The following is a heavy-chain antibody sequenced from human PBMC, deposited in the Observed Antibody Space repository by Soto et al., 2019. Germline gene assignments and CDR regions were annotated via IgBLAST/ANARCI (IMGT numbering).Heavy chain of an antibody. CDR1: GDSVSSNSAA. CDR3: AGTSSLHWYYMEV. J-gene: IGHJ6*03. CDR2: TYYRSRWYN. Sequence: PSQTLSLTCVISGDSVSSNSAAWNWIRQSPSRGLEWLGRTYYRSRWYNDYAFSVRSRITVNADTSKNQFSLHLNSVTPEDTAVYYCAGTSSLHWYYMEVWDKGTTVTVSS. V-gene: IGHV6-1*01. D-gene: IGHD1-7*01.